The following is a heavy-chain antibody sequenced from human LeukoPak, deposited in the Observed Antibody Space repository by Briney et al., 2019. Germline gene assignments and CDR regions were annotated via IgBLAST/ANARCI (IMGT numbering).Heavy chain of an antibody. V-gene: IGHV1-2*06. CDR3: ARDQGSLTRSWYTGY. CDR1: GYTFTGCH. Sequence: ASVKVSCKACGYTFTGCHIHWVRQAPGQGIEWMGRINPYSGDTNFAQKFQGRVTMTRDTSITTAYMDLSSLTPDDTAVYFCARDQGSLTRSWYTGYWGQGTQVSVFS. D-gene: IGHD6-13*01. CDR2: INPYSGDT. J-gene: IGHJ4*02.